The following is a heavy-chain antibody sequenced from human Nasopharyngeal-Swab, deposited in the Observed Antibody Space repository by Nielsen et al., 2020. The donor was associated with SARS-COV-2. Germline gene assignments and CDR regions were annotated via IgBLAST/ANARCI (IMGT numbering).Heavy chain of an antibody. D-gene: IGHD1-14*01. J-gene: IGHJ4*02. CDR3: ARDDHGADYFDY. CDR2: INRDGSST. CDR1: GFTLSSYW. V-gene: IGHV3-74*01. Sequence: GGSLRLSCAASGFTLSSYWMHWVRKAPGKGLVWVSRINRDGSSTSYADSVKGRFTISRENAKNTLYLQMNSLRVEDTAVYYCARDDHGADYFDYWGQGTLVTVSS.